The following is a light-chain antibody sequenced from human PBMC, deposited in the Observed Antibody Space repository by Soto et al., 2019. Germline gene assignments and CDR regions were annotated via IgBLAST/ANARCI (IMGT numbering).Light chain of an antibody. Sequence: VLTQSPATLSLSPGERATLSCRASQAVSTYVAWYQHKPGQAPRLLIYDASNRATGVPFRFSGSGSGTDFTLTVSSLEPEDFGVYYCQQRLLWPQTFGQGTKVEI. J-gene: IGKJ1*01. V-gene: IGKV3-11*01. CDR1: QAVSTY. CDR2: DAS. CDR3: QQRLLWPQT.